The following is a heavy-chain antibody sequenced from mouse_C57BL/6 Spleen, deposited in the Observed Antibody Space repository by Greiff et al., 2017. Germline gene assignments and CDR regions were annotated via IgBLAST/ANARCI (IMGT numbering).Heavy chain of an antibody. CDR2: IIPNNGGT. CDR3: ARESPHYYGSSWAMDY. D-gene: IGHD1-1*01. Sequence: EVQLQQSGPELVKPGASVTIPCKASGYTFTDYNMDWVKQSHGKSLEWIGDIIPNNGGTIYNQKFKGKATLTVDKSSSTAYMELRSLTSEDTAVYYCARESPHYYGSSWAMDYWGQGTSVTVSS. J-gene: IGHJ4*01. V-gene: IGHV1-18*01. CDR1: GYTFTDYN.